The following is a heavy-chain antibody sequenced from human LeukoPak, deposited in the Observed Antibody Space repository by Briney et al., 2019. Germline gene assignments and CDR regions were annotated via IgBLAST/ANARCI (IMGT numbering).Heavy chain of an antibody. CDR3: AAHTRNYYYYYYMDV. CDR2: ISGDGGST. CDR1: GFTFDDYA. V-gene: IGHV3-43*02. Sequence: GGSLRLSCAASGFTFDDYAMHWVRQAPGKGLEWVSLISGDGGSTYYADSVKGRFTISRDNSKNSLYLQMNSLRAEDTAVYYCAAHTRNYYYYYYMDVWGKGTTVTVSS. D-gene: IGHD1-1*01. J-gene: IGHJ6*03.